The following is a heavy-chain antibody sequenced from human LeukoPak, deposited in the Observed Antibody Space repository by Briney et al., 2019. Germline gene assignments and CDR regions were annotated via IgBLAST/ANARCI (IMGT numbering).Heavy chain of an antibody. V-gene: IGHV1-2*02. Sequence: ASVRVSCKASGYTFTGYYMHWVRQAPGQGLEWMGWINPSNGGTKYAQNFQGRVTMTRDTSISTAYMELDRLRFDDTAVYYCARDSGEVPDYWGQGTLVTVSS. CDR2: INPSNGGT. CDR1: GYTFTGYY. J-gene: IGHJ4*02. CDR3: ARDSGEVPDY. D-gene: IGHD3-10*01.